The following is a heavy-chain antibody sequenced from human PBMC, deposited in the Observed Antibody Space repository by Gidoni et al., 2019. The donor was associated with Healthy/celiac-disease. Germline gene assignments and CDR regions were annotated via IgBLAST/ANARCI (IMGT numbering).Heavy chain of an antibody. D-gene: IGHD4-17*01. Sequence: EVQLVESGGGLVQPGGSLRLSCAASGFTFSSYEMNWVRQAPGKGLEWVSYSSSSGSTISYADAVKGRFTISRDNAKNSLYLQMNSLRAEDTAVYYCARRGDYEEVYYYYGMDVWGQGTTVTVSS. CDR2: SSSSGSTI. CDR1: GFTFSSYE. V-gene: IGHV3-48*03. J-gene: IGHJ6*02. CDR3: ARRGDYEEVYYYYGMDV.